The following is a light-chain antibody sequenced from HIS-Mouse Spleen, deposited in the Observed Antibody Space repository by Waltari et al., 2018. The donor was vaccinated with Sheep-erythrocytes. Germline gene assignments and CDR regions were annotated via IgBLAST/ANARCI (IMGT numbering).Light chain of an antibody. CDR3: QQFNSYPHGYT. CDR1: QGISSA. J-gene: IGKJ2*01. V-gene: IGKV1-13*02. Sequence: AIQLTQSPSSLSASVGDRVTITCRASQGISSALAWYQQKPGKAPKLLIYDASSLESGVPSRFSGSGSGTDFTLTISSLQPEDFANYYCQQFNSYPHGYTFGQGTKLEIK. CDR2: DAS.